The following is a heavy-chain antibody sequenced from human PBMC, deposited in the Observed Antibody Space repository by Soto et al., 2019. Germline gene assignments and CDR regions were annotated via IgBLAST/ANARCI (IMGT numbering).Heavy chain of an antibody. V-gene: IGHV1-18*01. CDR2: ISAYNGNT. Sequence: ASVKVSCKASGYIFTSYGISWVRQAPGQGLEWMGWISAYNGNTNYAQKLQGRVTMTTDTSTSTAYMELRSLRSDDTAVYYCARDLAGARKTRGYSYGSTSLDYFDYWGQGTLVTVSS. CDR3: ARDLAGARKTRGYSYGSTSLDYFDY. CDR1: GYIFTSYG. D-gene: IGHD5-18*01. J-gene: IGHJ4*02.